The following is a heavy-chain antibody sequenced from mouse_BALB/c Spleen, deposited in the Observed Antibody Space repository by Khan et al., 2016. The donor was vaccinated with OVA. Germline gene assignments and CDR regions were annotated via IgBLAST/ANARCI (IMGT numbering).Heavy chain of an antibody. J-gene: IGHJ2*01. Sequence: EVELVESGGGLVKPGGSLKLSCAASGFTFNNYAMSWVRQTPEKRLEWVATVSSGGSYTYYPDSVKGRFTISRDNAKNTLYLQMSSLRSEETAMYYGARQGRIYDGPFDDWGQGTTLTVSS. CDR3: ARQGRIYDGPFDD. D-gene: IGHD2-3*01. CDR2: VSSGGSYT. V-gene: IGHV5-9-3*01. CDR1: GFTFNNYA.